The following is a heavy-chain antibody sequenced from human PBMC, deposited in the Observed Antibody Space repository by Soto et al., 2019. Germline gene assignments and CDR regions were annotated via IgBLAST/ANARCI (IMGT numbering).Heavy chain of an antibody. CDR3: ARDADTTSHYSWNDY. V-gene: IGHV4-59*12. CDR1: GGSISSYY. CDR2: IYYSGST. Sequence: PSETLSLTCTVSGGSISSYYWSWIRQPPGKGLEWIGYIYYSGSTNYNPSLKSRVTISRDNSDNMLYLHMNNLRVEDTALYYCARDADTTSHYSWNDYWGQGTLVTVSS. D-gene: IGHD4-4*01. J-gene: IGHJ4*02.